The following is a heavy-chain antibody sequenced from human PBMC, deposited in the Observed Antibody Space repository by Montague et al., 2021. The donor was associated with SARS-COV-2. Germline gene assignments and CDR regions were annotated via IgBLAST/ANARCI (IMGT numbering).Heavy chain of an antibody. Sequence: SLRLSCAASGFTFSSYSMNWVRQAPGKGLEWVSYISSSSSTIYYADSVKGRFTISRDNAKNSLYLQMNSLRDEDTAVYYCAKGMGATHDAFDIWGQGTMVTVSS. CDR1: GFTFSSYS. V-gene: IGHV3-48*02. J-gene: IGHJ3*02. CDR2: ISSSSSTI. D-gene: IGHD1-26*01. CDR3: AKGMGATHDAFDI.